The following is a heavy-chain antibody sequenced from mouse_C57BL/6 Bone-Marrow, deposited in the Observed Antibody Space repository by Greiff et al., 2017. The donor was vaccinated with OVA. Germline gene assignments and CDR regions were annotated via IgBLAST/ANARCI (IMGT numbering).Heavy chain of an antibody. D-gene: IGHD2-3*01. J-gene: IGHJ4*01. CDR2: ISNGGGST. Sequence: DVQLQESGGGLVQPGGSLKLSCAASGFTFSDYYMYWVRQTPEKRLEWVAYISNGGGSTYYPDTVKGRFTISRDNAKNTLYLQMSRLKSEDTAMYYCARHGADGLYAMDYWGQGTSVTVSS. CDR3: ARHGADGLYAMDY. CDR1: GFTFSDYY. V-gene: IGHV5-12*01.